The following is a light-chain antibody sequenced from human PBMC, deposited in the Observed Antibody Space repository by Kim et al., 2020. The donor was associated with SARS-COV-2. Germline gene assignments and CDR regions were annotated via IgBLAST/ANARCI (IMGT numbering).Light chain of an antibody. V-gene: IGKV1-5*01. J-gene: IGKJ1*01. Sequence: DIQMTQSPSAVSASVGDRVTITCRASQNIDKYLAWYQQKPGEAPKLLIHDASDLESGVPSRFSGSGSGTDFTLTINSLQPDDFATYFCQQSYHYWTFGLGTKVEVK. CDR1: QNIDKY. CDR2: DAS. CDR3: QQSYHYWT.